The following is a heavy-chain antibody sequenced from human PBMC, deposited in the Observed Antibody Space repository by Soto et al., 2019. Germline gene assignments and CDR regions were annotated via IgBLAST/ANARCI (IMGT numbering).Heavy chain of an antibody. J-gene: IGHJ5*01. CDR2: RSHSGNT. Sequence: SETLSLTCGVSGLSVTSNNYWAWIRQSPGKGLEWIGSRSHSGNTYYNPSLNSRVTISVDTSKNQFSLRLTSVTAADTAIYYCTRDLNIMWFFSWGQGTLVTVSS. CDR3: TRDLNIMWFFS. CDR1: GLSVTSNNY. V-gene: IGHV4-38-2*02.